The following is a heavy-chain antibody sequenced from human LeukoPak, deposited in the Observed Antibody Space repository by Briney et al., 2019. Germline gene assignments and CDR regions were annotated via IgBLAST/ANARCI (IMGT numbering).Heavy chain of an antibody. D-gene: IGHD6-13*01. CDR1: GGSISSGDYY. CDR2: IYYSGST. J-gene: IGHJ5*02. Sequence: SETLSLTCTVSGGSISSGDYYWSWIRQPPGKGLEWTGYIYYSGSTYYNPSLKSRVTISVDTSKNQFSLKLSSVTAADTAVYYCARDGGPYSSSVVVVNWFDPWGQGTLVTVSS. V-gene: IGHV4-30-4*01. CDR3: ARDGGPYSSSVVVVNWFDP.